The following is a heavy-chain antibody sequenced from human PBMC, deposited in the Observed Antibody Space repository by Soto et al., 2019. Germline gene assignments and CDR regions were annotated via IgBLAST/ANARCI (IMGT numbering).Heavy chain of an antibody. CDR2: IYYSGST. CDR3: ARAQSFLESPVVWFDP. Sequence: QVQLQESGPGLVKPSQTLSLTCTVSGGSISSGDYYWSWIRQPPGKGLEWIGYIYYSGSTYYNPSLKSRVTISVDTSKNQFSLKLSSVTAADMAVYYCARAQSFLESPVVWFDPWGQGTLVTVSS. D-gene: IGHD3-3*01. V-gene: IGHV4-30-4*01. CDR1: GGSISSGDYY. J-gene: IGHJ5*02.